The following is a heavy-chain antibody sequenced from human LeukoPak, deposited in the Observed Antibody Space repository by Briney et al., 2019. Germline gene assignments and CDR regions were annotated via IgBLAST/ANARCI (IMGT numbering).Heavy chain of an antibody. CDR3: AAEYYDFWSGYYPPNWYFDL. CDR1: GDSVSSNSAA. CDR2: TYYRSKWYN. Sequence: SQTLSLTCAISGDSVSSNSAAWNWIRQSPSRGLEWLGRTYYRSKWYNDYAVSVKSRITINPDTSKNQFSLQLNSVTPEDTAVYYCAAEYYDFWSGYYPPNWYFDLWGRGTLVTVSS. D-gene: IGHD3-3*01. V-gene: IGHV6-1*01. J-gene: IGHJ2*01.